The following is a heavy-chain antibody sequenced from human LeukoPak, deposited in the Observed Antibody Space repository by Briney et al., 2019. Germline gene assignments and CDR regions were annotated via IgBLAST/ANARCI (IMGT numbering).Heavy chain of an antibody. Sequence: KSGGSLRLSCAASGFTFSSYSMNWVRQAPGKGLEWVSSISSSSSYRYYADSVKGRFTISRDNAKNSLYLQMNSLRAEDTAVYYCARVRVVVVPAAFDYWGQGTLVTVSS. CDR1: GFTFSSYS. J-gene: IGHJ4*02. D-gene: IGHD2-2*01. CDR3: ARVRVVVVPAAFDY. V-gene: IGHV3-21*01. CDR2: ISSSSSYR.